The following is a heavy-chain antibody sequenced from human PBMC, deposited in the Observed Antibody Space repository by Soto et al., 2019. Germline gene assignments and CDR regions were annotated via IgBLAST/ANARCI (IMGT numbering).Heavy chain of an antibody. V-gene: IGHV1-18*01. CDR1: GYTFTSYG. Sequence: ASVKVSCKASGYTFTSYGISWVRQAPGQGLEWMGWISAYNGNTNYAQKLQSRVTMTTDTSTSTAYMELRSLRSDDTAVYYCATENARYCSGGSCSYMDVWGQGTTVTDSS. D-gene: IGHD2-15*01. CDR3: ATENARYCSGGSCSYMDV. CDR2: ISAYNGNT. J-gene: IGHJ6*02.